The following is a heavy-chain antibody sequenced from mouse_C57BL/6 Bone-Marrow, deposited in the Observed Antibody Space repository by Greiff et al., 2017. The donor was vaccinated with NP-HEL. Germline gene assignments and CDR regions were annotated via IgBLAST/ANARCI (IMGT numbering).Heavy chain of an antibody. Sequence: VQLQQSGAELARPGASVKLSCKASGYTFTSYGISWVKQRTGQGLEWIGEIYPRSGNTYYNEKFKGKATLTADKSSSTAYMELRSLTSEDSAVYFCARQGSSKAWFAYWGQGTLVTVSA. J-gene: IGHJ3*01. CDR3: ARQGSSKAWFAY. V-gene: IGHV1-81*01. D-gene: IGHD1-1*01. CDR1: GYTFTSYG. CDR2: IYPRSGNT.